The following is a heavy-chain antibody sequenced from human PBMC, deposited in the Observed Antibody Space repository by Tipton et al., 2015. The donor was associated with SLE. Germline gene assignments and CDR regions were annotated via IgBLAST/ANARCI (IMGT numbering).Heavy chain of an antibody. Sequence: SLRLSCAASKFIFSDYYMSWIRRAPGKGLECLSYISSSSSYIYYADSVKGRFTISRDNAKNSLYLQMNSLRAEETAVYYCARGEYYYDSSGYPMDVWGQGTTVTVSS. V-gene: IGHV3-11*06. CDR1: KFIFSDYY. J-gene: IGHJ6*02. CDR2: ISSSSSYI. D-gene: IGHD3-22*01. CDR3: ARGEYYYDSSGYPMDV.